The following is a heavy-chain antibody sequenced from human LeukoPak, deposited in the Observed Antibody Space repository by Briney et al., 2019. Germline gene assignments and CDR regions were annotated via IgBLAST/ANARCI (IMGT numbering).Heavy chain of an antibody. CDR3: ARGGGSIAAAGRYY. CDR1: GSTFSSYS. CDR2: ISSSSSYI. Sequence: GGSLRLSCAASGSTFSSYSMNWVRQAPGKGLEWVSSISSSSSYIYYADSVKGRFTISRDNAKNSLYLQMNSLRAEDTAVYYCARGGGSIAAAGRYYWGQGTLVTVSS. V-gene: IGHV3-21*01. D-gene: IGHD6-13*01. J-gene: IGHJ4*02.